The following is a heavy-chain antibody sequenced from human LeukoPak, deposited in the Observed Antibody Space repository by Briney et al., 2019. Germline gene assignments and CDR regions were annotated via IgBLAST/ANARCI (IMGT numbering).Heavy chain of an antibody. V-gene: IGHV4-39*01. D-gene: IGHD3-9*01. CDR3: ARRGRLRYFDWFPSPGFDY. CDR2: IYYSGST. CDR1: GGSISSSSYY. J-gene: IGHJ4*02. Sequence: SETLSLTCTVSGGSISSSSYYWGWIRQPPGKGLEWIGSIYYSGSTYYNPSLKSRVTISVDTSKNQFSLKLSSVTAADTAVYYCARRGRLRYFDWFPSPGFDYWGQGTLVTVSS.